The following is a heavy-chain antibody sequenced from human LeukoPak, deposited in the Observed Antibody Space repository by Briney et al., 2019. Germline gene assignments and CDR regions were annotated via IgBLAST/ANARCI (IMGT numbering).Heavy chain of an antibody. J-gene: IGHJ4*02. V-gene: IGHV3-23*01. CDR1: GXTFSSYA. D-gene: IGHD3-10*01. CDR3: ARRGGAGSYMGYFDY. CDR2: ISGSGDST. Sequence: GGSLRLSCAASGXTFSSYAMSWVRQAPGKGLEWVSAISGSGDSTYYADSVKGRFTISRDNSKNTLYLQMNSLRAEDTAVYYCARRGGAGSYMGYFDYWGQGTLVTVSS.